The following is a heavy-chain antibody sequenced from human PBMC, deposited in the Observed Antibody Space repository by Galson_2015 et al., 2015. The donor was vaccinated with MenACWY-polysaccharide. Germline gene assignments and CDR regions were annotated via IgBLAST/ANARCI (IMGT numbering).Heavy chain of an antibody. V-gene: IGHV1-2*02. CDR1: GYTFSDCY. CDR2: INPNGGGT. Sequence: SVKVSCKASGYTFSDCYIHWVRQAPGQGLEWMGWINPNGGGTNYEQKYQARVTMTRDTSINTAYMELSRLSSDDTAVYYCTRGGGMYYVDYWGQATLVTVSS. CDR3: TRGGGMYYVDY. J-gene: IGHJ4*02. D-gene: IGHD2-15*01.